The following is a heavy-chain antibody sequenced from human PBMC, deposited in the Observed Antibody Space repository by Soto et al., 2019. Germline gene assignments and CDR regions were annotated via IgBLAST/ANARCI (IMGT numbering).Heavy chain of an antibody. CDR3: TTDDPINKY. V-gene: IGHV3-15*01. Sequence: RLACAASGFIFSNAWMSWVRQAPGKGLEWVGRIKSYTNGGTTDYAAPVKGRFAISRDDSKNTLYLQMNSLKTEDAGVYYCTTDDPINKYWGQGTLVTVSS. CDR2: IKSYTNGGTT. CDR1: GFIFSNAW. J-gene: IGHJ4*02.